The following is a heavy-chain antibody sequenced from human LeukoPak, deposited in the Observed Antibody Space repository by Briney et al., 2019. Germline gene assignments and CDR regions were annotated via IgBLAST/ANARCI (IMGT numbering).Heavy chain of an antibody. Sequence: GASVKVSCKTSGYTFTGYYMHWVRQAPGQGLEWMGWINPNTGGTNYAQKFQGRVTMTSDTSISTAYMELSSLRSDDTAMYYCARAPMIVVVFPPRLDFWGQGTLVTLS. J-gene: IGHJ4*02. CDR2: INPNTGGT. CDR3: ARAPMIVVVFPPRLDF. CDR1: GYTFTGYY. D-gene: IGHD3-22*01. V-gene: IGHV1-2*02.